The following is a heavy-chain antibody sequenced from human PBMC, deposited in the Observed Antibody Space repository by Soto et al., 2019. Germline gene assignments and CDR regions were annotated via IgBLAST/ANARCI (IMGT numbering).Heavy chain of an antibody. J-gene: IGHJ4*02. CDR1: GYNFRTYW. Sequence: GESLKISCKGSGYNFRTYWIGWVRQLPGKGLEWMGIIKPGDSDTRYSPSFQGQVTISADNSITTVYLQWSSLRASDTAMYFCARQEDTAVGTPFYFGYWGQGTLVTVSS. CDR2: IKPGDSDT. V-gene: IGHV5-51*01. CDR3: ARQEDTAVGTPFYFGY. D-gene: IGHD5-18*01.